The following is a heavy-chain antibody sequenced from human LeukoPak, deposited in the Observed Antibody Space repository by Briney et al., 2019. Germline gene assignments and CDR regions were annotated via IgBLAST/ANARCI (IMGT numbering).Heavy chain of an antibody. Sequence: GGSLRLSCAASGFTFSSYSMNWVRQASGKGLEWVSYISSSSSTIYYADSVKGRFTISRDNAKNSLYLQMNSLRAEDTAVYYCARDFSSSWFADAFDIWGQGTMVTVSS. CDR1: GFTFSSYS. V-gene: IGHV3-48*01. CDR2: ISSSSSTI. CDR3: ARDFSSSWFADAFDI. J-gene: IGHJ3*02. D-gene: IGHD6-13*01.